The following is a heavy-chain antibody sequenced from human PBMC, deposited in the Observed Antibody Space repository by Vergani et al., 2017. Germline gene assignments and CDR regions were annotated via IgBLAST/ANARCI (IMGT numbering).Heavy chain of an antibody. CDR1: GFTFSSYA. Sequence: EVQLLESGGGLVQPGGSLRLSCAASGFTFSSYAMSWVRQAPGKGLEWVSVISGSGGSTYYADSVKGRFTISRDNSKNTLYLQMNSLRAEDTAVYYCAKVRPAATKISPGGQQLFRYYFDYWGQGTLVTVSS. V-gene: IGHV3-23*01. D-gene: IGHD2-2*01. J-gene: IGHJ4*02. CDR2: ISGSGGST. CDR3: AKVRPAATKISPGGQQLFRYYFDY.